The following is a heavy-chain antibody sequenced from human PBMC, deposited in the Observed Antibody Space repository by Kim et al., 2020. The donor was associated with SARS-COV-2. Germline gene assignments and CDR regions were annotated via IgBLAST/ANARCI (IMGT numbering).Heavy chain of an antibody. CDR3: ARGGRKAYYDILTGYYGRDAHNNWFDP. V-gene: IGHV4-31*03. CDR2: IYYSGST. J-gene: IGHJ5*02. Sequence: SETLSLTCTVSGGSISSGGYYWSWIRQHPGKGLEWIGYIYYSGSTYYNPSLKSRVTISVDTSKNQFSLKLSSVNAADTAVYYCARGGRKAYYDILTGYYGRDAHNNWFDPWGQGTLVTVSS. CDR1: GGSISSGGYY. D-gene: IGHD3-9*01.